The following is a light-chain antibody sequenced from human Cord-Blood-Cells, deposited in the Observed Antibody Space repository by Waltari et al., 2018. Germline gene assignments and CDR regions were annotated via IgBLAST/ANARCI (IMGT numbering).Light chain of an antibody. CDR2: DAC. J-gene: IGKJ4*01. Sequence: EIVLTQSPATLSLSPGARATLSCRASQSVSSYLARYQQKPGQAPRLLIYDACNRATGIPARFSGSGSGTDFTLTISSLEPEDFAVYYCQQRSNWPPALTFGGGTKVEIK. V-gene: IGKV3-11*01. CDR3: QQRSNWPPALT. CDR1: QSVSSY.